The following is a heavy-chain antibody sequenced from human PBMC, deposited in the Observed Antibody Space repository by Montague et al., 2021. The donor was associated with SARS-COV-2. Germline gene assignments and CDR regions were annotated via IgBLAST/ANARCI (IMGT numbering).Heavy chain of an antibody. V-gene: IGHV4-59*01. J-gene: IGHJ4*02. CDR1: VECISGSY. CDR3: ARAQNTCFIANCVNYFEV. Sequence: SETLSLTCASSVECISGSYWNWIRQTPRKELEWIAYVHYTKSTKYTPSLKTRVTLSLDTPKNHFSLKLRSVTAADTAIYYCARAQNTCFIANCVNYFEVWGLGALVTVSS. CDR2: VHYTKST. D-gene: IGHD1-1*01.